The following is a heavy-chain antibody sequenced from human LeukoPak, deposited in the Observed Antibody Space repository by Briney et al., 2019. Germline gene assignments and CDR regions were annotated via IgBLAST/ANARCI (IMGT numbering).Heavy chain of an antibody. D-gene: IGHD5-24*01. CDR2: ISWNSGSI. Sequence: GGSLRLSCAASGFTFDDYAMHWVRQAPGKGLEWVSGISWNSGSIGYADSVEGRFTISRDNAKNSLYLQMNSLRAEDMALYYCAKDQRGEMGAVDIWGQGTMVTVSS. CDR3: AKDQRGEMGAVDI. J-gene: IGHJ3*02. CDR1: GFTFDDYA. V-gene: IGHV3-9*03.